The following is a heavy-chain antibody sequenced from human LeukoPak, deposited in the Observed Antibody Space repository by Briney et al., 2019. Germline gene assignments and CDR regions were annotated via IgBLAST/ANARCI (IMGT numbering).Heavy chain of an antibody. CDR1: GFSFSSYG. J-gene: IGHJ4*02. D-gene: IGHD4-23*01. CDR3: AKNIGGFDY. Sequence: GGSLRLSCVASGFSFSSYGMSWVRQAPGEGLEWVSGFSASDGSRYYADSVKGRFTISRDNSKNTLYLQMNSLRAEDTAVYYCAKNIGGFDYWGRGTLVTVSS. V-gene: IGHV3-23*01. CDR2: FSASDGSR.